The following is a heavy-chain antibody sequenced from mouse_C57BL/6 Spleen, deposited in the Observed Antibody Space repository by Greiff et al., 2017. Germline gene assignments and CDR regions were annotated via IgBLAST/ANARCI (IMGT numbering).Heavy chain of an antibody. Sequence: EVQVVESGGGLVKPGGSLKLSCAASGFTFSSYAMSWVRQTPEKRLEWVATISDGGSYTYYPDNVKGRFTISRENAKNNLYLQMSHLKSEDTAMYYCARRGLRGSFDYWGQGTTLTVSS. J-gene: IGHJ2*01. D-gene: IGHD2-2*01. CDR3: ARRGLRGSFDY. CDR2: ISDGGSYT. V-gene: IGHV5-4*03. CDR1: GFTFSSYA.